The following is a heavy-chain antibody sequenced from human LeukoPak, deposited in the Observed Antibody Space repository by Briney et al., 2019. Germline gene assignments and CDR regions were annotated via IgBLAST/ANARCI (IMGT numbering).Heavy chain of an antibody. CDR1: GFTFSSYW. CDR3: ARVSFDY. J-gene: IGHJ4*02. Sequence: GGSLRLPCAASGFTFSSYWMSWVRQAPGKGLEWISYISATSSAIHYADSVKGRFTISRDNAQNSLYLQMNSLRDEDTAVYYCARVSFDYWGQGSLVTVSS. CDR2: ISATSSAI. V-gene: IGHV3-48*02.